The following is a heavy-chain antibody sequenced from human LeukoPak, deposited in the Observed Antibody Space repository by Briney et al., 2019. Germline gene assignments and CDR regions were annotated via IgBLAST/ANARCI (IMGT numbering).Heavy chain of an antibody. J-gene: IGHJ6*04. CDR2: INSRSS. V-gene: IGHV3-21*01. CDR1: GFTFSSYS. Sequence: PGGSLRLSCAASGFTFSSYSMNWVRQAPGKGLEWVSSINSRSSYYADSVKGRFTISRDNAKNSLYLQMNSLRAEDTAVYYCAELGITMIGGVWGKGTTVTISS. D-gene: IGHD3-10*02. CDR3: AELGITMIGGV.